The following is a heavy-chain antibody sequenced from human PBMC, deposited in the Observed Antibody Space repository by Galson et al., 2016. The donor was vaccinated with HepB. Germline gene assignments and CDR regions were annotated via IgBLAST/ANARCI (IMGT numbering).Heavy chain of an antibody. J-gene: IGHJ5*02. Sequence: SETLSLTCTVSGYFISSGYYWGWIRQPPGKGLEWIGSINHSGSTFHNPSLKSRVTISVDTSKYQFSLKLSSVTAADTAVYYCARVAIGLWFGVNWFDLWGQGTLVTVSS. CDR2: INHSGST. CDR1: GYFISSGYY. D-gene: IGHD3-10*01. V-gene: IGHV4-38-2*02. CDR3: ARVAIGLWFGVNWFDL.